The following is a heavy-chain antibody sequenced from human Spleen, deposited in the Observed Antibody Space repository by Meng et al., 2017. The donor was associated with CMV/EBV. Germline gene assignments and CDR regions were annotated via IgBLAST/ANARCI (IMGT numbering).Heavy chain of an antibody. V-gene: IGHV1-69*05. J-gene: IGHJ4*02. Sequence: CKASGGTFSSYAMSWVRQAPGQGIEWMGGIVPVYGTTNYAQKFQGRITITMDESTSTAYLELSSLRSEDTAIYYCARDRSGGNLLDYWGQGTLVTVSS. CDR1: GGTFSSYA. D-gene: IGHD2-15*01. CDR3: ARDRSGGNLLDY. CDR2: IVPVYGTT.